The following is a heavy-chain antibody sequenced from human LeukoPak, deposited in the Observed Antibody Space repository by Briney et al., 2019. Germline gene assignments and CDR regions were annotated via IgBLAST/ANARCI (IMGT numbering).Heavy chain of an antibody. CDR2: ISGKGNGT. V-gene: IGHV3-23*01. CDR3: AEARGLYYYYYGMDV. Sequence: GGSLRLSCAASGFNFSTYAMNWIRQVPGEGLEWLAGISGKGNGTYYADSVKGRFTISRDNSKNTLYLQMNSLRAEDTAVYYCAEARGLYYYYYGMDVWGQGTTVTVSS. CDR1: GFNFSTYA. J-gene: IGHJ6*02.